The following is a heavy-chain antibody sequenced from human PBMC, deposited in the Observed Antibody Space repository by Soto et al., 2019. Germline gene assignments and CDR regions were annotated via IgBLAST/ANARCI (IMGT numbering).Heavy chain of an antibody. CDR2: IYPADSDT. D-gene: IGHD3-10*01. V-gene: IGHV5-51*01. Sequence: NSMKVTGKLPGCHVATYWLAWVRRMPGKGLELMGLIYPADSDTRYTTSFQGHVTFSADKSITTAYLHWSNLNASDTAMYYCALYCYDYGTYELFYSWAQTDS. CDR3: ALYCYDYGTYELFYSWAQTDS. CDR1: GCHVATYW. J-gene: IGHJ5*01.